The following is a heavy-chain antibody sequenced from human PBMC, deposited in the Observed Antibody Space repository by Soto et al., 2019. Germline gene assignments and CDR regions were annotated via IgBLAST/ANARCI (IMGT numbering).Heavy chain of an antibody. D-gene: IGHD3-10*01. CDR1: GGTFSSYA. J-gene: IGHJ6*02. CDR2: IIPIFGTA. V-gene: IGHV1-69*13. Sequence: SVKVSCKASGGTFSSYAISWVRQAPGRGLEWMGGIIPIFGTANYAQKFQGRVTITADESTSTAYMELSSLRSEDTAVYYCARDVRPGSGSRSYYYGIDFCGPGTTLTVSS. CDR3: ARDVRPGSGSRSYYYGIDF.